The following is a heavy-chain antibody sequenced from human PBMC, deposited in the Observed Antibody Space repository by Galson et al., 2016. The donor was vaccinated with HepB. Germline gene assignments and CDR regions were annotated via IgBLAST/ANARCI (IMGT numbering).Heavy chain of an antibody. CDR2: ISSSSGTI. V-gene: IGHV3-48*02. CDR1: GFTFSNYN. Sequence: SLRLSCAASGFTFSNYNMNWVRQAPGKGLEWVSHISSSSGTIYYADSVKGRFNISRDNAKNSLYLQMNSLREEDTAVYYCARPYTYYFGSSNYFNVPHYGMDVWGQGTTVTVSS. J-gene: IGHJ6*02. CDR3: ARPYTYYFGSSNYFNVPHYGMDV. D-gene: IGHD3-10*01.